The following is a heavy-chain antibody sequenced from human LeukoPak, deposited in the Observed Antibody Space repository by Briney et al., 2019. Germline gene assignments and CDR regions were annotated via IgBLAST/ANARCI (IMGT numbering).Heavy chain of an antibody. V-gene: IGHV1-2*06. J-gene: IGHJ4*02. CDR2: INPNTGGI. Sequence: ASVKVSCKASGYTFTDSYVHWVRQAPGQGLEWLGRINPNTGGINFAQKLQGRVTMTTDTSTNTAYMELRSLRSDDTAVYYCARGYCSSTNCYRFDYWGQGTLVTVSS. CDR1: GYTFTDSY. D-gene: IGHD2-2*02. CDR3: ARGYCSSTNCYRFDY.